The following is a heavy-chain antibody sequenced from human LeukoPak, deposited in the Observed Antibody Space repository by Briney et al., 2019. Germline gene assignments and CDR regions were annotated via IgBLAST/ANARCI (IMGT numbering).Heavy chain of an antibody. CDR1: GASISGSGYY. CDR3: ARHRSGWGPSGYYYYYMDV. Sequence: SETLSLTCAVSGASISGSGYYLGWIRQPPGKGLEWIGNIYYTGSTYYNASLQSRVTISIDTSKNQFSLRLSSVTAADTAVYYCARHRSGWGPSGYYYYYMDVWGKGTTVTISS. D-gene: IGHD6-19*01. V-gene: IGHV4-39*01. J-gene: IGHJ6*03. CDR2: IYYTGST.